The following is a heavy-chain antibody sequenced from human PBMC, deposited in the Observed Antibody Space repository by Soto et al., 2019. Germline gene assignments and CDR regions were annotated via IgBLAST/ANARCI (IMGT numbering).Heavy chain of an antibody. J-gene: IGHJ1*01. V-gene: IGHV1-69*13. CDR3: GYGSGEPHLLAAC. Sequence: ASVKVSCKASGGTFSSYAISWVRQAPGQGLEWMGGIIPIFGTASYAQKFQGRVTITADESTSTAYMELSSLRSEDTAVYYCGYGSGEPHLLAACWGQRTLVTVSS. CDR1: GGTFSSYA. D-gene: IGHD3-10*01. CDR2: IIPIFGTA.